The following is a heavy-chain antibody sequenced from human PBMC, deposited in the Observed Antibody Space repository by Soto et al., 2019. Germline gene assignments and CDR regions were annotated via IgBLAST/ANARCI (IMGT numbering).Heavy chain of an antibody. CDR2: ISYDGSNK. V-gene: IGHV3-30*18. D-gene: IGHD6-6*01. CDR3: AKDLLIAARSYYAFDI. Sequence: QVQLVESGGGVVQPGRSLSLSCAASGFTFSSYGMHWVRQAPGKALEWVAVISYDGSNKYYADSVKGRFTISSDNSKNPLYLQMNSLRAEDTAVYYCAKDLLIAARSYYAFDIWGQGTMVTVSS. CDR1: GFTFSSYG. J-gene: IGHJ3*02.